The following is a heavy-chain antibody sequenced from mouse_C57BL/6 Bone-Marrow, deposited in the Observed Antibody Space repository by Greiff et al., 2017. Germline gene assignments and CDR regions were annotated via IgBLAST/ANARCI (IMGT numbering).Heavy chain of an antibody. CDR2: IWWDDDT. V-gene: IGHV8-8*01. CDR3: ARILTVVATYYAMDY. Sequence: QVTLKVSGPGILQPSQTLSLTCSFSGFSLSTFGMGVGWIRQPSGKGLEWLAHIWWDDDTYYNPALKSWLTISKDTSKNQVFLKIANVDTADTATYYCARILTVVATYYAMDYWGQGTSVTVSS. J-gene: IGHJ4*01. CDR1: GFSLSTFGMG. D-gene: IGHD1-1*01.